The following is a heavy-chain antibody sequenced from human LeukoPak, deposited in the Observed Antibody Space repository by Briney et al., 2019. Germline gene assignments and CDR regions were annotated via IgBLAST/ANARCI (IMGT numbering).Heavy chain of an antibody. J-gene: IGHJ5*02. D-gene: IGHD3-3*01. V-gene: IGHV1-24*01. Sequence: ASVKFSCKVSGYTLTELSMHWVRQAPGKGLEWMGGFDPEDGETIYAQKFQGRVTMTEDTSTDTAYMELSSLRSEDTAVYYCATDYYDFWSGYLPPFDPWGQGTLVTVSS. CDR2: FDPEDGET. CDR1: GYTLTELS. CDR3: ATDYYDFWSGYLPPFDP.